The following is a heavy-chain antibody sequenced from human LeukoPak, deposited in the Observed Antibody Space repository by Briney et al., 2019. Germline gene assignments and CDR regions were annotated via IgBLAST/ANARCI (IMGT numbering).Heavy chain of an antibody. D-gene: IGHD2-21*01. J-gene: IGHJ6*03. CDR1: GFTFSSYA. CDR2: ISSNGGST. Sequence: GGSLRLSCAASGFTFSSYAMHWVRQAPGKGLEYVSAISSNGGSTYYANSVKGRFTISRDNSKNTLYLQMGSLRAEDMAVYYCARVAIPYYYYYYMDVWGKGTTATVSS. CDR3: ARVAIPYYYYYYMDV. V-gene: IGHV3-64*01.